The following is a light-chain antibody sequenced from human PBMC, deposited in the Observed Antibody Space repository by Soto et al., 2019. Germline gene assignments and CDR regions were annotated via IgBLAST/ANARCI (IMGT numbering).Light chain of an antibody. CDR3: QQTYITPLT. J-gene: IGKJ4*01. CDR2: AAS. Sequence: DIQMTQSPSSLSASVGDRVTITCRASQSISSYLNWYQQKPGKAPKLLVYAASSLQSGVPSRFSGNGSGTDFTLTISNLQPEDFATYYCQQTYITPLTFGGGTKVDIK. CDR1: QSISSY. V-gene: IGKV1-39*01.